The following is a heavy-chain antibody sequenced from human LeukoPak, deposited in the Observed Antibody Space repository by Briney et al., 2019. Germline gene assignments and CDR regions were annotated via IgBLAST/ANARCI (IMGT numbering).Heavy chain of an antibody. CDR3: AKDYYDSSGYCFYYYYYYMDV. CDR1: GFTFSSYS. Sequence: GGSLRLSCAASGFTFSSYSMNWVRQAPGKGLEWVSYISSSSSIIYYADSVKGRFTISRDNAKNSLYLQMNSLRAEDTAVYYCAKDYYDSSGYCFYYYYYYMDVWGKGTTVTISS. J-gene: IGHJ6*03. CDR2: ISSSSSII. V-gene: IGHV3-48*01. D-gene: IGHD3-22*01.